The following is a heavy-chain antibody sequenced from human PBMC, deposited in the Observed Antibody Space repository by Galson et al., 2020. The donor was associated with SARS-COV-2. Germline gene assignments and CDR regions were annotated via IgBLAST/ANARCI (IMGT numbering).Heavy chain of an antibody. CDR2: IYYSGST. J-gene: IGHJ6*02. D-gene: IGHD6-6*01. CDR3: ARHGKARPNYYYYYGMDV. CDR1: GGSISSSSYY. Sequence: ETSETLSLTCTVSGGSISSSSYYWGWIRQPPGKGLEWIGSIYYSGSTYYNPSLKSRVTISVDTSKNQFSLKLSSVTAADTAVYYCARHGKARPNYYYYYGMDVWGQGTTVTVSS. V-gene: IGHV4-39*01.